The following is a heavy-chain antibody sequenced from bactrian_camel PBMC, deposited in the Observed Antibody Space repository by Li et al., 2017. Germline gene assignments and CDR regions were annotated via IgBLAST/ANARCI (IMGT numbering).Heavy chain of an antibody. CDR2: VRKDGTP. CDR3: ALAVPCGGWSIPAPKPSNFGY. D-gene: IGHD5*01. Sequence: VQLVESGGGEVQAGGSLKLSCAGSAYILENCGMVWYRQTKGKEDKLVSVRKDGTPVYEDTVKGRFTMSQDRAKNTAYLQMNSLKSEDTALYSCALAVPCGGWSIPAPKPSNFGYWGQGTQVTVS. CDR1: AYILENCG. J-gene: IGHJ6*01. V-gene: IGHV3S60*01.